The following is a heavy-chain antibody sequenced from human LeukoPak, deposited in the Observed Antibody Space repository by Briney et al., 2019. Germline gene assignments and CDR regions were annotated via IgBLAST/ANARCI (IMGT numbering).Heavy chain of an antibody. CDR2: ISGSGGAT. J-gene: IGHJ3*02. Sequence: GGSLRLSCAASGFTFSSYAMSWVRQAPGKGLEWVSAISGSGGATYYADSVKGRFTISRDNSKNTLYLQMNSLRAEDTAVYYCARDRVFGVVIIKIDAFDIWGQGTMVTVSS. CDR1: GFTFSSYA. V-gene: IGHV3-23*01. CDR3: ARDRVFGVVIIKIDAFDI. D-gene: IGHD3-3*01.